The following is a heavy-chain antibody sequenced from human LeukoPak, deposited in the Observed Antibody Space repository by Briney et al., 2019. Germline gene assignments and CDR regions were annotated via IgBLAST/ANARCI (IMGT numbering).Heavy chain of an antibody. Sequence: GGSLRLSCAASGFTFSSYEMNWVRQAPGKGLEWVSYISSSGSNIYYADSVKGRFTISRDNAKNSLYLQMNSLRAEDTAVYYCAREREQQLAKSYFDYWGQGTLVTVSS. V-gene: IGHV3-48*03. CDR1: GFTFSSYE. CDR2: ISSSGSNI. J-gene: IGHJ4*02. CDR3: AREREQQLAKSYFDY. D-gene: IGHD6-13*01.